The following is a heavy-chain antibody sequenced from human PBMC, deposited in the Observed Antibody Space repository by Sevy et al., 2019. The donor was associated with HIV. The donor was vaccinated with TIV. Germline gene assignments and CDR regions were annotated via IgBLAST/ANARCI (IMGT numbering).Heavy chain of an antibody. CDR3: ARDRSRGFSPGGSNY. CDR1: GFTFSDYY. D-gene: IGHD2-2*01. V-gene: IGHV3-11*01. J-gene: IGHJ4*02. Sequence: GGSLRLSCAASGFTFSDYYMSWIRQAPGKGLEWVSYISSSGSIIYDVDSVKGRFTISRDNAKNSLYLQMNSLRAEDTDVYYCARDRSRGFSPGGSNYWGQGTLVTVSS. CDR2: ISSSGSII.